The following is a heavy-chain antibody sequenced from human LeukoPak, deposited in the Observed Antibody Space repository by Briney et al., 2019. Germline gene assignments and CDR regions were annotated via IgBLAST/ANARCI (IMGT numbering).Heavy chain of an antibody. Sequence: GGSLRLSCAASGFTFSSYAMSWVRQAPGKGLEWVSAISGSGGSTYYADSVKGRFTISRDNSKNTLYLQMNSLRAEDTAVYYCARIKLLWFGELAPGAFDIWGQGTMVTVSS. J-gene: IGHJ3*02. CDR1: GFTFSSYA. V-gene: IGHV3-23*01. D-gene: IGHD3-10*01. CDR3: ARIKLLWFGELAPGAFDI. CDR2: ISGSGGST.